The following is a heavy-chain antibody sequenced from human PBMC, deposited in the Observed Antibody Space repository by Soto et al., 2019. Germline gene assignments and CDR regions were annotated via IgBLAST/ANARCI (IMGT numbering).Heavy chain of an antibody. J-gene: IGHJ5*02. Sequence: SETLSLTCTVSGGSISSSSYYWGWIRQRPGKGREWIGSIDYSGSTYYNPSLKSLSTIAVDASKKQFSLKLRSVASADTAVYYCARLGLRFLEWLLYGVFDPWGQGTLVTVSS. CDR3: ARLGLRFLEWLLYGVFDP. CDR1: GGSISSSSYY. CDR2: IDYSGST. V-gene: IGHV4-39*01. D-gene: IGHD3-3*01.